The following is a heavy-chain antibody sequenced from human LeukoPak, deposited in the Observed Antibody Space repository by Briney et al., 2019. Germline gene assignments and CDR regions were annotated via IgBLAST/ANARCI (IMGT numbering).Heavy chain of an antibody. CDR1: GFTFSSYS. CDR3: ARDLGGGDAFDI. V-gene: IGHV3-48*01. CDR2: ISSSYRTI. Sequence: PVGSLRLSCAASGFTFSSYSMNWVRQPPGKGLEWVSYISSSYRTIYYADSVKGRFTVSRDNAKNSLYLQMSSLRAEDTAFYCCARDLGGGDAFDIWGQGTMVTVSS. J-gene: IGHJ3*02. D-gene: IGHD3-16*01.